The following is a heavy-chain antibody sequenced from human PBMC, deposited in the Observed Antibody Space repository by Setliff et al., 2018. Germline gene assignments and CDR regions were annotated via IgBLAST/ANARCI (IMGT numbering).Heavy chain of an antibody. J-gene: IGHJ2*01. CDR1: GGSISSYY. CDR3: VRGREWGSRRNFDR. Sequence: SETLSLTCTVSGGSISSYYWSWIRQPPGKGLEWIGDASVTGTTYYNLSLKSRVTISFDPSNNQFSLSLKSVTSADTAVYYCVRGREWGSRRNFDRWGRGTLVTVSS. CDR2: ASVTGTT. D-gene: IGHD1-26*01. V-gene: IGHV4-59*01.